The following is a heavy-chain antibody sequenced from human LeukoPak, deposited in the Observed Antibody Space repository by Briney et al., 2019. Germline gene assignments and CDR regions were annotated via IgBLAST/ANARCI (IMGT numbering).Heavy chain of an antibody. CDR2: INPSGGST. V-gene: IGHV1-46*01. CDR3: ARVRDPYCGGDCYAFDI. J-gene: IGHJ3*02. CDR1: GYTFTGYF. Sequence: ASVKVSCRPSGYTFTGYFMHWVRQAPGQGLEWMGIINPSGGSTSYAQKFQGRVTMTRDTSTSTVYMELSSLRSEDTAVYYCARVRDPYCGGDCYAFDIWGQGTMVTVSS. D-gene: IGHD2-21*02.